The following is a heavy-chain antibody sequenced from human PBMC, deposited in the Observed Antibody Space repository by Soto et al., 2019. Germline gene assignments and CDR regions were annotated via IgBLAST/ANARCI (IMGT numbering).Heavy chain of an antibody. V-gene: IGHV1-18*04. Sequence: QVQLVQSGAEVKKPGASVKVSCKASGYTFTSYGISWVRQAPGQGLEWMGWISAYNGNTNYAQKLQGRVTMTTDTPTSSASMGLRGLRSDDTAVYYCARDFNGDYGDYVGWFDPWGQGTLVTVSS. CDR1: GYTFTSYG. D-gene: IGHD4-17*01. CDR3: ARDFNGDYGDYVGWFDP. CDR2: ISAYNGNT. J-gene: IGHJ5*02.